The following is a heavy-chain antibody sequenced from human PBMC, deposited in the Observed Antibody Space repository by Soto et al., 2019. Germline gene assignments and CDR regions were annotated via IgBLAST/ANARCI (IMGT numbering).Heavy chain of an antibody. D-gene: IGHD3-16*01. CDR1: GGSISSGGYY. J-gene: IGHJ4*02. Sequence: SETLSLTCTVSGGSISSGGYYWSWIRQHPGKGLEWIGYIYHSGTTYYNPSLKSRVTISVDTSKNQFSLKLSSVTAADTAVYYCARGPGIMAKIDYWGQGTLVTVSS. CDR3: ARGPGIMAKIDY. V-gene: IGHV4-31*03. CDR2: IYHSGTT.